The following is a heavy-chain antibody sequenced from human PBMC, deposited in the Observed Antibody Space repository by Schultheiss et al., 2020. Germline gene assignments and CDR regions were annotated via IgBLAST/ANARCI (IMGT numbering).Heavy chain of an antibody. CDR3: AREVYYYDSSGYPYYYYYMDV. V-gene: IGHV3-30*04. D-gene: IGHD3-22*01. J-gene: IGHJ6*03. CDR1: GFTFSSYA. Sequence: GESLKISCAASGFTFSSYAMHWVRQAPGKGLEWVAVISYDGSNKYYADSVNGRFTISRDNSKNTLYLQMNSLRAEDTAVYYCAREVYYYDSSGYPYYYYYMDVWGKGTTVTVSS. CDR2: ISYDGSNK.